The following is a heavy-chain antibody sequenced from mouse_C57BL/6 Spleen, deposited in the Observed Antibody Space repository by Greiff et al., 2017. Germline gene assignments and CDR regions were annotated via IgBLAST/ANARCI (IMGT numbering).Heavy chain of an antibody. CDR3: ARDSNYVPYAMDY. D-gene: IGHD2-5*01. CDR2: INYDGSST. J-gene: IGHJ4*01. Sequence: EVHLVESEGGLVQPGSSLKLSCTASGFTFSDYYMAWVRQAPEKGLEWVATINYDGSSTYYLDYLKSRFIISRDNAKNILYLQMSSLKSEDTATYYCARDSNYVPYAMDYWGQGTSVTVSS. CDR1: GFTFSDYY. V-gene: IGHV5-16*01.